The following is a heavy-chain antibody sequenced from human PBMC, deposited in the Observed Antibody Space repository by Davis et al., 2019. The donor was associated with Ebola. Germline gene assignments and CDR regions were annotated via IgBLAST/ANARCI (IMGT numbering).Heavy chain of an antibody. CDR2: IVVGSGDT. J-gene: IGHJ3*02. D-gene: IGHD1-26*01. CDR1: GFTSPSSG. CDR3: ATSGSYYDDAFDI. Sequence: SVKVSCKASGFTSPSSGVQWVRQARGQPLEWIGWIVVGSGDTSHAQRFQERVIISRDMSTSTAYMELSRLRSDDTAVYYCATSGSYYDDAFDIWGQGTMVTVSS. V-gene: IGHV1-58*01.